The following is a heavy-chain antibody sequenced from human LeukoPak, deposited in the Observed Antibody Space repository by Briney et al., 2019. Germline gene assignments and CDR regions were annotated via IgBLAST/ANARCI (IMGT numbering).Heavy chain of an antibody. CDR1: GFTFSDYY. CDR3: ARRDTPMTTVTTSLDY. D-gene: IGHD4-17*01. V-gene: IGHV3-20*04. CDR2: INWNGGST. J-gene: IGHJ4*02. Sequence: PGGSLRLSCAASGFTFSDYYMNWIRQAPGKGLEWVSGINWNGGSTGYADSVKGRFTISRDNAKNSLYLQMNSLRAEDTALYYCARRDTPMTTVTTSLDYWGQGTLVTVSS.